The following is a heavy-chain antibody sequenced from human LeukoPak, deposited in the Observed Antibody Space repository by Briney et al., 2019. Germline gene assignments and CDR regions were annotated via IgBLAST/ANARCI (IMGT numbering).Heavy chain of an antibody. D-gene: IGHD3-22*01. CDR2: ISYDGSNK. CDR3: ARATYYYDSSGYLNY. Sequence: PGRSLRLSCAASGFTFSNFALHWVRQAPGKGLEWVAGISYDGSNKYYADSVSVKGRFTISRDNSKNTLYLQMNSLRAEDTAVYYCARATYYYDSSGYLNYWGQGTLVTVSS. V-gene: IGHV3-30*04. CDR1: GFTFSNFA. J-gene: IGHJ4*02.